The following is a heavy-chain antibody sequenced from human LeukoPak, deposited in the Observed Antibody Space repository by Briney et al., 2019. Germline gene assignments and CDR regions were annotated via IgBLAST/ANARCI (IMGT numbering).Heavy chain of an antibody. J-gene: IGHJ4*02. Sequence: ASVKVSCKASGYTFTSYDINWVRQATGQGLEWMGWMNPSSGNTGYAQKFQGRVTMTRNTSISTAYMELSSLRSEDTAVYYCARGLRSIAVAGTSYYFDYWGQGTLVTVSS. CDR2: MNPSSGNT. CDR1: GYTFTSYD. D-gene: IGHD6-19*01. V-gene: IGHV1-8*01. CDR3: ARGLRSIAVAGTSYYFDY.